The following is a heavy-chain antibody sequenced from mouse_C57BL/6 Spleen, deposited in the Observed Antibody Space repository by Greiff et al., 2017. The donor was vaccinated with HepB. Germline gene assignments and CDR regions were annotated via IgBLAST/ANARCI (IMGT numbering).Heavy chain of an antibody. Sequence: EVKLQESGPELVKPGASVKMSCKASGYTFTDYNMHWVKQSHGKSLEWIGYINPNNGGTSYNQKFKGKATLTVNKSSSTAYMELRSLTSEDSAVYYCATLLMYYFDYWGQGTTLTVSS. J-gene: IGHJ2*01. CDR1: GYTFTDYN. CDR2: INPNNGGT. V-gene: IGHV1-22*01. D-gene: IGHD1-2*01. CDR3: ATLLMYYFDY.